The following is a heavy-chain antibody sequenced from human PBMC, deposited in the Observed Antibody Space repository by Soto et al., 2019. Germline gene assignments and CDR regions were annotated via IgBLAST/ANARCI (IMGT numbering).Heavy chain of an antibody. CDR1: GFTFSSYS. CDR2: ISGSSGST. V-gene: IGHV3-23*01. Sequence: PGGSLRLSCAASGFTFSSYSMNWVRQAPGKGLEWVSAISGSSGSTYYADSVKGRLTISRDNSKNTLYLQMNSLRAEDTAVYYCANIAARRDYYYGMDVWGQGTTVTVSS. CDR3: ANIAARRDYYYGMDV. J-gene: IGHJ6*02. D-gene: IGHD6-6*01.